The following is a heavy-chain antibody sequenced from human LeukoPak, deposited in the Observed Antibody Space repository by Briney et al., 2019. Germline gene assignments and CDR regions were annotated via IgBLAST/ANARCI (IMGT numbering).Heavy chain of an antibody. J-gene: IGHJ4*02. V-gene: IGHV1-18*01. CDR2: ISAYTGDT. CDR1: GYTFTNYG. CDR3: ARELVVVPAAMYYFDY. Sequence: GASVKVSCKASGYTFTNYGISWVRQAPGQGLEWLGWISAYTGDTYYAQRLQGRLTMTTDTSTSTADMELRSLRSDDTAVYYCARELVVVPAAMYYFDYWGQGTLVTVSS. D-gene: IGHD2-2*01.